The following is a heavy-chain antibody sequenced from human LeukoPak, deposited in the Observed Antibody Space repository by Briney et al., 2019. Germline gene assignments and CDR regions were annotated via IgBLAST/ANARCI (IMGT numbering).Heavy chain of an antibody. V-gene: IGHV1-2*02. CDR1: GYTFSAFY. CDR3: ARDMTGGIWARATSFDH. Sequence: ASVKVSCKTSGYTFSAFYMHRVRQAPGQGPEWMGWINPDSGGSEYGQKFQGRVTFTSDTSSTTIYMEVRSLKSDDTAVYYCARDMTGGIWARATSFDHWGQGTLVTVSS. CDR2: INPDSGGS. D-gene: IGHD1-14*01. J-gene: IGHJ4*02.